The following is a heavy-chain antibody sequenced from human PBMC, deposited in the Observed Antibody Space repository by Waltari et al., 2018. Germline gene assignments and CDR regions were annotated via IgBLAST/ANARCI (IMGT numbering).Heavy chain of an antibody. CDR1: GFTFRSSC. J-gene: IGHJ3*02. CDR3: ARDRGDWNYIFAFDI. CDR2: MNQVGGAI. D-gene: IGHD1-7*01. V-gene: IGHV3-7*01. Sequence: EEQLVESGGGLVQPGGSLSLSCAASGFTFRSSCMSWVRQAPGKGLEWVANMNQVGGAIFYVDSVKGRFTISRDNAKNSLFLQMDNLRAEDTAVYYCARDRGDWNYIFAFDIWGQGTMVTVSS.